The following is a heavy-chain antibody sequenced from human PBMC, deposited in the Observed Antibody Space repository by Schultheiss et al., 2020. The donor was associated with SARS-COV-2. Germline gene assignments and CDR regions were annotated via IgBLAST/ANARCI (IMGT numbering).Heavy chain of an antibody. J-gene: IGHJ6*02. CDR3: AGGLLWFGVEYGMDV. V-gene: IGHV4-61*01. CDR1: GGSISSSSYY. CDR2: IYYSGST. Sequence: SETLSLTCTVSGGSISSSSYYWSWIRQPPGKGLEWIGYIYYSGSTNYNPSLKSRVTISVDTSKNQFSLKLSSVTAADTAVYYCAGGLLWFGVEYGMDVWGQGTTVTVSS. D-gene: IGHD3-10*01.